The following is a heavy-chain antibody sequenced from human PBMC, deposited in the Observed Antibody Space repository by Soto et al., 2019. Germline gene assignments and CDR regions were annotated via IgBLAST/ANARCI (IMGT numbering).Heavy chain of an antibody. D-gene: IGHD2-15*01. V-gene: IGHV4-59*01. Sequence: ASETLSLTCTVSGGSISSYYWSWIRQPPGKGLEWIGYIYYSGSTNYNPSLKSRVTISVDTSKNQFSLKLSSVTAADTAVHYCARSTAYCSGGSCYGYWGQGTLVTVSS. J-gene: IGHJ4*02. CDR1: GGSISSYY. CDR3: ARSTAYCSGGSCYGY. CDR2: IYYSGST.